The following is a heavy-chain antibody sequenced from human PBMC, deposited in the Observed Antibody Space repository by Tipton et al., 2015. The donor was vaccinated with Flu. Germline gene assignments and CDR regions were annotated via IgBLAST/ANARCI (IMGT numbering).Heavy chain of an antibody. J-gene: IGHJ4*02. D-gene: IGHD4-11*01. CDR1: GGFISSYY. CDR3: ATLKNYGNYGFDD. V-gene: IGHV4-59*04. Sequence: TLSLTCTVSGGFISSYYWNWIRQPPGKGLEWIGNIHRSGSTYYNPSLRSRVTISVDRSKNQFSLRLSSVTAADTAVYFCATLKNYGNYGFDDWGQGTLVTVSS. CDR2: IHRSGST.